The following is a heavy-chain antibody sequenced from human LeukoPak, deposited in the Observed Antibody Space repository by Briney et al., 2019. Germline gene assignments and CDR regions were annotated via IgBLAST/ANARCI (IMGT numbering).Heavy chain of an antibody. V-gene: IGHV4-4*07. CDR1: GGSISSYY. J-gene: IGHJ6*02. CDR3: AMLDFWSGQGYGMDV. D-gene: IGHD3-3*01. Sequence: SETLSLTCTVSGGSISSYYWSWIRQPAGKGLEWIGRIYTSGSTNYNPSLKSRVTMSVDTSKNQFSLKLSSVTAADTAVYYCAMLDFWSGQGYGMDVWGQGTTVTVSS. CDR2: IYTSGST.